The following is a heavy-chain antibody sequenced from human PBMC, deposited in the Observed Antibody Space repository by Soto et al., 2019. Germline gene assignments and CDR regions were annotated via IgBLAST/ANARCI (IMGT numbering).Heavy chain of an antibody. J-gene: IGHJ5*02. CDR2: IYYSGST. Sequence: SETLALTCTVSGGSISSSSYYWGWIRQPPGKGLEWIGSIYYSGSTYYNPSLKSRVTISVDTSKNQFSLKLSSVTAADTAVYYCARRDDYVFWFDPWGQGTLVTVSS. V-gene: IGHV4-39*01. D-gene: IGHD4-17*01. CDR1: GGSISSSSYY. CDR3: ARRDDYVFWFDP.